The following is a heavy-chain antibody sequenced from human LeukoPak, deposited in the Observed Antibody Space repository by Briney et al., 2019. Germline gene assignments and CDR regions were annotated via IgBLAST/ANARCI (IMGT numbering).Heavy chain of an antibody. V-gene: IGHV4-59*01. CDR2: IYYSGST. J-gene: IGHJ5*02. CDR1: SEPFIGYY. Sequence: SETLSLTCAVYSEPFIGYYWSWIRQPPGKGLEWIGYIYYSGSTNYNPSLKSRVTISVDTSKNQFSLKLSSVTAADTAVYYCARASYDFWSSWFDPWGQGTLVTVSS. D-gene: IGHD3-3*01. CDR3: ARASYDFWSSWFDP.